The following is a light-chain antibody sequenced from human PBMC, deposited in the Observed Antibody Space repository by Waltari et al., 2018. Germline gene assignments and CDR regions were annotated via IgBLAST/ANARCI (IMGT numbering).Light chain of an antibody. CDR3: LSYTRNDWV. CDR2: DVT. J-gene: IGLJ3*02. Sequence: QSALTQPRSVSRSPRPSVTFPCTGTTLRGDVYAFVSWYQQHPDKPPKLILYDVTKRPSGVPDRFAGSKSGNTASLTISGLQPEDEANYYCLSYTRNDWVFGGGTKLIVL. V-gene: IGLV2-11*01. CDR1: TLRGDVYAF.